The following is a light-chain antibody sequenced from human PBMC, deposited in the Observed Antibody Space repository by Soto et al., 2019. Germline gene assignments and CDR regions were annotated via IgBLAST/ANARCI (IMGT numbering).Light chain of an antibody. Sequence: EIVMTQSPATLSVSPGERATLSCRVSQSVNSNLAWYQQKPGQAPRLLIYGASNRATCIPARFSGSGSETEFTLTISSLQSEDFAVYYCQQYNNWWTFGQGTKVEIK. J-gene: IGKJ1*01. V-gene: IGKV3-15*01. CDR3: QQYNNWWT. CDR1: QSVNSN. CDR2: GAS.